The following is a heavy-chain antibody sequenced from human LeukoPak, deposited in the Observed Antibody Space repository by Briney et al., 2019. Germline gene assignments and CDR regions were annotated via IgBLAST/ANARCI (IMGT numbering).Heavy chain of an antibody. CDR1: GYTFTSNY. CDR2: IYPRDGST. CDR3: ARDQEGFDY. J-gene: IGHJ4*02. Sequence: ASVKVSCKASGYTFTSNYIHWVRQAPGQGLEWMGMIYPRDGSTSYAQKFQGRVTVTRDTSTSTVHMELSGLGSEDTAVYYCARDQEGFDYWGQGTLVTVSS. V-gene: IGHV1-46*01.